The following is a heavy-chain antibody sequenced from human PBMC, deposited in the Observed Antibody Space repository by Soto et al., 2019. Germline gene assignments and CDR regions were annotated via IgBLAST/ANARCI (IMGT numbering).Heavy chain of an antibody. V-gene: IGHV5-51*01. Sequence: GESLKISSKGSGYSFTSYWIGWVRQMPGKGLEWMGIIYPGDSDTRYSPSFQGQVTISADKSISTAYLQWSSLKASDTAMYYCARGIYSGYNYYYMDVWGKGTTVTVSS. CDR3: ARGIYSGYNYYYMDV. CDR1: GYSFTSYW. D-gene: IGHD5-12*01. CDR2: IYPGDSDT. J-gene: IGHJ6*03.